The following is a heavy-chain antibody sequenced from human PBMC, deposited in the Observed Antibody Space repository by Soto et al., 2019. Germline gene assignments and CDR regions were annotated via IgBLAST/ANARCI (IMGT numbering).Heavy chain of an antibody. CDR1: GYTFTTYW. CDR2: IYPGDSDV. CDR3: ARPNYAAYGGYDAAFDT. V-gene: IGHV5-51*01. J-gene: IGHJ4*02. Sequence: PGESLKISCQGSGYTFTTYWVGWVRQRPGKGLDWMGNIYPGDSDVKYSPSFQGQVTISVDKSISTAYLQWNSLKASDTAVYYCARPNYAAYGGYDAAFDTWAQGTLVTVSS. D-gene: IGHD5-12*01.